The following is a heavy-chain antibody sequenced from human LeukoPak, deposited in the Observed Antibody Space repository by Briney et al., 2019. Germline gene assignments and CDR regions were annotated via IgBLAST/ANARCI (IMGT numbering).Heavy chain of an antibody. CDR1: GFTFSSYA. CDR3: ARATIFGVVRGLDY. D-gene: IGHD3-3*01. J-gene: IGHJ4*02. Sequence: GSLRLSCAASGFTFSSYAMSWVRQAPGKGLEWVSAISGSGGSTYYADSVKGRFTISRDNSKNTLYLQMNSLRAEDTAVYYCARATIFGVVRGLDYWGQGTLVTVSS. V-gene: IGHV3-23*01. CDR2: ISGSGGST.